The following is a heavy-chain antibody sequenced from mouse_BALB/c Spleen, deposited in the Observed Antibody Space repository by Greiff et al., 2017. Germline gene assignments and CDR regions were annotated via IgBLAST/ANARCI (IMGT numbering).Heavy chain of an antibody. Sequence: VKLMESGPGLVQPSQSLSITCTVSGFSLTSYGVHWVRQSPGKGLEWLGVIWSGGSTDYNAAFISRLSISKDNSKSQVFFKMNSLQANDTAIYYCARNSRQLGSAMDYWGQGTSVTVSS. CDR2: IWSGGST. CDR3: ARNSRQLGSAMDY. CDR1: GFSLTSYG. J-gene: IGHJ4*01. D-gene: IGHD3-2*01. V-gene: IGHV2-2*02.